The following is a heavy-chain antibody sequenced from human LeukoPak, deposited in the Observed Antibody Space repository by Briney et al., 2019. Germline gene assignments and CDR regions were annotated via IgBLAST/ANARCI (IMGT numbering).Heavy chain of an antibody. V-gene: IGHV4-59*01. CDR1: GGSISSYY. J-gene: IGHJ4*02. D-gene: IGHD4/OR15-4a*01. CDR3: ARGGTQLTFPV. CDR2: MYYSGSA. Sequence: SETLSLTCSVSGGSISSYYWSWIRQPPGKGLEWIGYMYYSGSANYNPSLKSRVTMSVDTSKDHFSLNLTSVTAADTAVYYCARGGTQLTFPVWGQGTLVTVSS.